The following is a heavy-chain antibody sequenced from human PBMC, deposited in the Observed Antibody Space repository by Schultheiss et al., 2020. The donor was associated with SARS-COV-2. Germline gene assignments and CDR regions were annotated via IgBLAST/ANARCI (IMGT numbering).Heavy chain of an antibody. J-gene: IGHJ4*02. D-gene: IGHD3-22*01. Sequence: SQTLSLTCTVSGGSISSYYWSWIRQPAGKGLEWIGEINHSGSTNYNPSLKSRVTISVDTSKIQFSLKLSSVTAADTAVYYCARLGTYYYDSSGYNPIDYWGQGTLVTVSS. CDR1: GGSISSYY. CDR3: ARLGTYYYDSSGYNPIDY. V-gene: IGHV4-59*08. CDR2: INHSGST.